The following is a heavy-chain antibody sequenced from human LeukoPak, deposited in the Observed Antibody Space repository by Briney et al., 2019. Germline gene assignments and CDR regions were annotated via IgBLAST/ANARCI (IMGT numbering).Heavy chain of an antibody. CDR3: ARSPTTTVTTHFDY. J-gene: IGHJ4*02. V-gene: IGHV3-30-3*01. Sequence: GGSLRLSCAASGFTFSSYAMHWVRQAPGKGLEWVAVISYDGSNKYYADSVKGRFTISRDNSKNTLYLQMNSLRAEDTAVYYCARSPTTTVTTHFDYWGQGTLVTVS. CDR2: ISYDGSNK. D-gene: IGHD4-17*01. CDR1: GFTFSSYA.